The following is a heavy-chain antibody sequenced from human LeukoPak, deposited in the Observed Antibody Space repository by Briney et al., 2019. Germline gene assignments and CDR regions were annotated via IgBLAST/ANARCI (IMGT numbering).Heavy chain of an antibody. CDR3: ARVRGSTSWHYFDY. V-gene: IGHV4-34*01. CDR2: INHSGST. Sequence: PSETLSLTCAVYGGSFSGYYWSWIRQPPGKGLEWIGEINHSGSTNYNPSLKNRVTISVDTSKNQFSLKLSSVTAADTAVYYCARVRGSTSWHYFDYWGQGTLVTVSS. J-gene: IGHJ4*02. D-gene: IGHD6-13*01. CDR1: GGSFSGYY.